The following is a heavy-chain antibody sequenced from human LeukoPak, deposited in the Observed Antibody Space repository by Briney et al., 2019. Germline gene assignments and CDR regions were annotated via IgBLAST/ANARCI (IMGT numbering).Heavy chain of an antibody. CDR1: GFRFDDHG. V-gene: IGHV3-20*04. CDR3: AGGDRNGWYFDY. CDR2: INWNGGST. D-gene: IGHD6-19*01. J-gene: IGHJ4*02. Sequence: GGSLRLSCAASGFRFDDHGMSWVRQVQGKGLEWVSGINWNGGSTGYGGSVKGRFTISRDNAKNSLYLQMNSLRAEDTALYYCAGGDRNGWYFDYWGQGILVTVSS.